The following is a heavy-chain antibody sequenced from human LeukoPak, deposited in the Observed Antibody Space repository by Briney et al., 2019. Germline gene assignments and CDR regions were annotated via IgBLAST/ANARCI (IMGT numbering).Heavy chain of an antibody. CDR2: INSGGGTI. D-gene: IGHD1/OR15-1a*01. Sequence: HGGSLRLSCAASGFTFSNYEMNWVRQTPGKGLEWLSYINSGGGTIYYADSVQGRFTISRDNAKNSLYLQMNSLRAEDTAVYYCARDNKLSKDYYYYGMDVWGQGTTVTVSS. V-gene: IGHV3-48*03. CDR1: GFTFSNYE. CDR3: ARDNKLSKDYYYYGMDV. J-gene: IGHJ6*02.